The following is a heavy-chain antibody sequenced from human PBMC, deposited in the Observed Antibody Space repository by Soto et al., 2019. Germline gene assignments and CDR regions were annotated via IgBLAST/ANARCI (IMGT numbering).Heavy chain of an antibody. J-gene: IGHJ5*02. CDR2: ISGSGVST. V-gene: IGHV3-23*01. Sequence: GGSLRLSCAASGFTFSSYAISWVRQAPWKGLEWVSAISGSGVSTYYADSVKGRFTISRDNSKNTLYLQMNSLRAEDTAVYYCAKVGDEKLAQWFDPLGQGTLVAFCS. CDR1: GFTFSSYA. CDR3: AKVGDEKLAQWFDP. D-gene: IGHD3-10*01.